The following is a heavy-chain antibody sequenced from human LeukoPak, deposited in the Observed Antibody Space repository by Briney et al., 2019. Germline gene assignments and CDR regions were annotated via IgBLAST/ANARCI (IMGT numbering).Heavy chain of an antibody. CDR2: IKSKTDGGTT. Sequence: GGSLRLSCTASGFTFTYAWMRWLCQAPGKGLECVGRIKSKTDGGTTDYAAPVKGRFTISRDDSKNTVYLQMNSLKTEDTAVYYCSTDEYNWSFSSGFDNCGQGTMVTVSS. J-gene: IGHJ3*02. CDR1: GFTFTYAW. CDR3: STDEYNWSFSSGFDN. D-gene: IGHD1-20*01. V-gene: IGHV3-15*01.